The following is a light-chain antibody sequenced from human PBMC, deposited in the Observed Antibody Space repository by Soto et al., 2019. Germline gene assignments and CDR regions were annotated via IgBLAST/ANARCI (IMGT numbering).Light chain of an antibody. J-gene: IGKJ1*01. Sequence: DIQLTQSPSTLSASVGDRVTITCRASQSISSWLAWYQQKPGKAPNLLIYDASSLKSGGPSRFSGSGSGTEFTLTISSLQPDDLETYYCQQYNTYSPTFGQGTKEEI. CDR2: DAS. CDR1: QSISSW. V-gene: IGKV1-5*01. CDR3: QQYNTYSPT.